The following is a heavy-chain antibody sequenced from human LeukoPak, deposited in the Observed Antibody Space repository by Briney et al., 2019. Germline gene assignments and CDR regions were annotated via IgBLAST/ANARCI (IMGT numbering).Heavy chain of an antibody. CDR1: GGSISSSSYY. J-gene: IGHJ3*02. Sequence: SETLSLTCTVSGGSISSSSYYWGWIRQPPGKGLEWIGSIYYRGSTYYNPSLKSRVTISVDTSKNQFSLKLSSVTAADTAVYYCARPGCSGSYFDAFDIWGQGTMVTVSS. V-gene: IGHV4-39*01. CDR2: IYYRGST. CDR3: ARPGCSGSYFDAFDI. D-gene: IGHD1-26*01.